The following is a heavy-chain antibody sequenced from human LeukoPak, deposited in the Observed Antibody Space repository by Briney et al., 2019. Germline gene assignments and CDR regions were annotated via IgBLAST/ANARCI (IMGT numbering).Heavy chain of an antibody. CDR2: IYPGDSDT. Sequence: GESLKISCQASGYDFANFWIGWVRQMPGKGLDWMGIIYPGDSDTRYSPSFQGQFTISADKSISTAYLQWTSLKASDTAMYYCATQGTLTPHNAFDVWGQGTMVTVSS. J-gene: IGHJ3*01. CDR3: ATQGTLTPHNAFDV. V-gene: IGHV5-51*01. CDR1: GYDFANFW. D-gene: IGHD2-15*01.